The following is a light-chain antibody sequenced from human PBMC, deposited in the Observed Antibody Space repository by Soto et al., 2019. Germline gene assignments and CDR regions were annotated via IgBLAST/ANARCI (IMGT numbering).Light chain of an antibody. CDR2: GAS. J-gene: IGKJ1*01. CDR3: HHFHRIPWT. Sequence: DIQMTQSPSPLSASVGDRVAITWRSSQSISSYLAWYQQKAGKAPTLLIYGASSLQSGVPSRFSGSGSGTDFTLSISSLQPEDIATYYRHHFHRIPWTFGQGTKVDIK. V-gene: IGKV1-39*01. CDR1: QSISSY.